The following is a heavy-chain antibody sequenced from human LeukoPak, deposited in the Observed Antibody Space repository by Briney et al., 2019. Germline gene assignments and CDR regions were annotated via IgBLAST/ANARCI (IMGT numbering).Heavy chain of an antibody. CDR2: IYYSGNT. CDR1: GGSVSSRSTD. J-gene: IGHJ4*02. CDR3: ARPGGYCSSTSCYIYFDY. V-gene: IGHV4-39*01. Sequence: PSQAVSLTCTVSGGSVSSRSTDWGWIRQPPRNGLEWIGSIYYSGNTYYNPSLKSRVTISVDTSKNQFSMKLSSVTAADTAVYYCARPGGYCSSTSCYIYFDYWGQGTLVTVSS. D-gene: IGHD2-2*02.